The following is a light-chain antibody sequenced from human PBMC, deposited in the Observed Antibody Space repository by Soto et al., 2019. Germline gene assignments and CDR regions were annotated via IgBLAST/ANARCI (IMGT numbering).Light chain of an antibody. CDR1: QTVNGY. J-gene: IGKJ2*01. CDR2: DTS. CDR3: QQRYGWPS. V-gene: IGKV3-11*01. Sequence: EIVLTQSPATLSLSPGERATLSCRASQTVNGYLAWYQHKLGQAPRLLIYDTSNMATGVPARFSGSGSGTDFTLTISSLEPEDSAVYYCQQRYGWPSFGQGTKLEIK.